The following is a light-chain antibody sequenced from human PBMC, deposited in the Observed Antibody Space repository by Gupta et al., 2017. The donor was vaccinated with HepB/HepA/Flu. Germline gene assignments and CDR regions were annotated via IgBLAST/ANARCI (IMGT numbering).Light chain of an antibody. CDR2: AAS. CDR3: QHTHSPLCI. J-gene: IGKJ2*04. Sequence: DIHITQSPSSLSASVGDRVTITRRASQTLSTYLTWYPHKPGKAPKLLISAASRVNSGVPSRFIGSGSGTDFTLSISRLQPDDFATYYCQHTHSPLCIFGQGTKVVNK. CDR1: QTLSTY. V-gene: IGKV1-39*01.